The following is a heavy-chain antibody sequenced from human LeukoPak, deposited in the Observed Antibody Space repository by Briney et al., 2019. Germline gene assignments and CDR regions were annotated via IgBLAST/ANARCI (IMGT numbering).Heavy chain of an antibody. CDR1: GFTFSSYW. CDR2: IWYDGSNK. V-gene: IGHV3-33*08. Sequence: GGSLRLSCAASGFTFSSYWMSWVRQAPGKGLEWVAVIWYDGSNKYYADSVKGRFTISRDNSKNTPYLQMNSLRAEDTAVYYCARDIVVVPAAIGWFDPWGQGTLVTVSS. CDR3: ARDIVVVPAAIGWFDP. D-gene: IGHD2-2*01. J-gene: IGHJ5*02.